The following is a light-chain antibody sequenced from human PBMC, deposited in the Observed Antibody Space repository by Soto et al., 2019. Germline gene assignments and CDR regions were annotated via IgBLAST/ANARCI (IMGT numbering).Light chain of an antibody. CDR3: ATWEDDRYPPI. CDR1: SSNIESNW. V-gene: IGLV1-47*02. CDR2: NNN. J-gene: IGLJ2*01. Sequence: QAVVTQAPSVSGTPGQRVTISCSGSSSNIESNWVYWYQQLPGTAPKLLIYNNNQRPSGVPDRFSGSKSGTSASLAITGLRSDDEADYYCATWEDDRYPPIIGGGTQLTVL.